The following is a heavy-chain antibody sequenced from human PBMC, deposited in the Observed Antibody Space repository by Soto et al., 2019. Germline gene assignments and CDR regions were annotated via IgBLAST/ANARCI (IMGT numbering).Heavy chain of an antibody. Sequence: QVRLVQSGAEVKKPGSSVKVSCKTSGVSFNNNGIGWVRQAPGLGLEWMGGVSPPFRTSNYARKFQGRISITADASTGTVNMELSSLTSEDTAQYYCARVLYYGSGSYSPYGMDVWGQGTTVTVSS. CDR2: VSPPFRTS. D-gene: IGHD3-10*01. CDR1: GVSFNNNG. J-gene: IGHJ6*02. CDR3: ARVLYYGSGSYSPYGMDV. V-gene: IGHV1-69*01.